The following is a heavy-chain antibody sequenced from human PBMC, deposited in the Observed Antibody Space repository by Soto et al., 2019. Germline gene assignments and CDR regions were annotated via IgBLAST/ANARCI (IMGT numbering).Heavy chain of an antibody. V-gene: IGHV3-30*18. J-gene: IGHJ6*02. D-gene: IGHD3-10*01. CDR3: AKDKDPSGYGMDV. CDR2: ISYDGSNE. CDR1: GITFSGYG. Sequence: GGSLRLSCAASGITFSGYGMHWVRQAPGKGLEWVALISYDGSNEQYGDSVKGRFTISRDNSKSTLYLQMNSLRAEDTAVYHCAKDKDPSGYGMDVWGQGTTVTVSS.